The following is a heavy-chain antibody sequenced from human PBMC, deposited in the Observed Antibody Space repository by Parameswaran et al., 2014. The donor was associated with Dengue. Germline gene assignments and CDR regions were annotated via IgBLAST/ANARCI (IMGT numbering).Heavy chain of an antibody. CDR2: IYYSGST. CDR3: ASYSSSWEDY. J-gene: IGHJ4*02. CDR1: GGSISSSSYY. D-gene: IGHD6-13*01. Sequence: ASETLSLTCTVSGGSISSSSYYWGWIRQPPGKGLEWIGSIYYSGSTYYNPSLKSRVTISVDTSKNQFSLKLSSVTAADTAVYYCASYSSSWEDYWGQGTPVTVSS. V-gene: IGHV4-39*07.